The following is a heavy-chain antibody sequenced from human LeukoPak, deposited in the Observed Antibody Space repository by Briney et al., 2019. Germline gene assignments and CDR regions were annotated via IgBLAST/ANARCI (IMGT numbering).Heavy chain of an antibody. V-gene: IGHV3-74*01. CDR3: ARGSFWSGYPDY. Sequence: GGSLRLSCAASGFTFSSYWMHWVRQAPGKGLVWVSRINSDGSSTSYADSVKGRFTISRDNAKNTLYLQMNSLRAEDTAVYYCARGSFWSGYPDYWGQGTLVTVSS. CDR2: INSDGSST. CDR1: GFTFSSYW. D-gene: IGHD3-3*01. J-gene: IGHJ4*02.